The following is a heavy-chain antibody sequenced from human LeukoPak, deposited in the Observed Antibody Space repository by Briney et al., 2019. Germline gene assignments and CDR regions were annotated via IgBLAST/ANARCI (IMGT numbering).Heavy chain of an antibody. D-gene: IGHD4-23*01. J-gene: IGHJ5*02. CDR2: IYYTGST. CDR3: ARHSRTVGSVGIDP. V-gene: IGHV4-39*01. Sequence: SETLSLTCTVSGGSISSSGYYWGWLRQPPGKGLEWIGNIYYTGSTYYNPSLKSRVTISVDTSKNQFSLKLSSVTAADTAVYYCARHSRTVGSVGIDPSGQGTLVTVSS. CDR1: GGSISSSGYY.